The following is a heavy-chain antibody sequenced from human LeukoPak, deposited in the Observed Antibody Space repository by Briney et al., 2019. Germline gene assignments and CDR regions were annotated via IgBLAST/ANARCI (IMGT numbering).Heavy chain of an antibody. CDR3: ASLKNYYDSSGYLVTDAFDI. CDR2: ISTYNGNT. CDR1: GYTFTSYY. D-gene: IGHD3-22*01. V-gene: IGHV1-18*04. J-gene: IGHJ3*02. Sequence: ASVKVSCKASGYTFTSYYMHWVRQAPGQGLEWMGWISTYNGNTNYAQKLQGRVTMTTDTSTSTAYMELRSLRSDDTAVYYCASLKNYYDSSGYLVTDAFDIWGQGTMVTVSS.